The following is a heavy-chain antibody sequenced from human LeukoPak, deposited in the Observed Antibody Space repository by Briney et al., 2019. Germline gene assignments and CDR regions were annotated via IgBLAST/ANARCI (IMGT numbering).Heavy chain of an antibody. J-gene: IGHJ6*04. CDR2: INSDGSST. CDR1: GFTFSSYW. Sequence: GGSLRLSCAASGFTFSSYWMHWVRQAPGKGLVWVSRINSDGSSTSYADSVKGRFTISRGNAKNTLYLQMNSLRAEDTAVYYCARDSEGVGDYVWGSYRPGGYYYGMDVWGKGTTVTVSS. CDR3: ARDSEGVGDYVWGSYRPGGYYYGMDV. D-gene: IGHD3-16*02. V-gene: IGHV3-74*01.